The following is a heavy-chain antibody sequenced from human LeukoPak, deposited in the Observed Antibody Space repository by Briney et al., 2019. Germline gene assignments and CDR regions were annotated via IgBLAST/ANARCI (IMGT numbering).Heavy chain of an antibody. CDR2: IYHSGST. D-gene: IGHD3-22*01. Sequence: SETLSLTCTVSGYSISSGYYWGWIRQPPGKGLEWIGSIYHSGSTYYNPSLKSRVTISVDTSKNQFSLKLSSVTAADTAVYYCARDCAGLRWEYYYDSTGPGWFDPWGQGTLVTVSS. J-gene: IGHJ5*02. CDR1: GYSISSGYY. CDR3: ARDCAGLRWEYYYDSTGPGWFDP. V-gene: IGHV4-38-2*02.